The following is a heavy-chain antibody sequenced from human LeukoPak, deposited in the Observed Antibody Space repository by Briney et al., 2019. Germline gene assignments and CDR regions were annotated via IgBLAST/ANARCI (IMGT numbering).Heavy chain of an antibody. Sequence: GESLKISCKGSGYTFNTYWIGWVRQMPGKGLEWMGIINPSDSDTTYSPSFQGQVTISADRSISTAYLQWSSLKASDTAMYYCARPTTGAHNAFDIWGQGTMVTVSS. J-gene: IGHJ3*02. CDR2: INPSDSDT. D-gene: IGHD4-17*01. V-gene: IGHV5-51*01. CDR1: GYTFNTYW. CDR3: ARPTTGAHNAFDI.